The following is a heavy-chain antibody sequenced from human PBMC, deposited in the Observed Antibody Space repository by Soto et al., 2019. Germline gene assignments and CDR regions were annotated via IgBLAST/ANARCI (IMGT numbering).Heavy chain of an antibody. CDR3: ERTTAYHYGMQV. J-gene: IGHJ6*02. D-gene: IGHD2-21*02. CDR1: GYNFHTYW. Sequence: TGESLKISCKGSGYNFHTYWIAWVRQMPGKGLEWMGFIYPHDSDTRYSPSFRGQVTISADKSINTAYLQWTSLKASDTAIYFCERTTAYHYGMQVWGQGTTVTVSS. CDR2: IYPHDSDT. V-gene: IGHV5-51*01.